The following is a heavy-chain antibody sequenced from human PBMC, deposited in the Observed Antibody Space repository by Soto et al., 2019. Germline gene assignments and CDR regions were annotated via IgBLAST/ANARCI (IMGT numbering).Heavy chain of an antibody. CDR1: GGSISSYY. J-gene: IGHJ5*02. D-gene: IGHD3-10*01. Sequence: SETLSLTCAVSGGSISSYYGSWIRQPPGKGLEWIGYIYYSGSTNYNPSLKSRVTISVDTSKNQFSLKLSSVTAADTAVYYCARAYYGSGSVWFDPWGQGTLVTVSS. CDR2: IYYSGST. V-gene: IGHV4-59*01. CDR3: ARAYYGSGSVWFDP.